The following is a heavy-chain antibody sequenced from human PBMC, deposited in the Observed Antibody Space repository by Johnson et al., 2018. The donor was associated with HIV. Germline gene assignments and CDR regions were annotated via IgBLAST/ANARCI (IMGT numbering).Heavy chain of an antibody. V-gene: IGHV3-7*01. Sequence: VQLVESGGGLVQPGGSLRLSCAASGFTVSSNYMSWVRQAPVKGLEWVANIKQDGSEKYYVDSVKGRFTISRDNSKNTLYLQMGSLRAEDMAVYYCARDGNGLGGIVGARGAFDIWGQGTMVTVSS. CDR2: IKQDGSEK. CDR3: ARDGNGLGGIVGARGAFDI. J-gene: IGHJ3*02. D-gene: IGHD1-26*01. CDR1: GFTVSSNY.